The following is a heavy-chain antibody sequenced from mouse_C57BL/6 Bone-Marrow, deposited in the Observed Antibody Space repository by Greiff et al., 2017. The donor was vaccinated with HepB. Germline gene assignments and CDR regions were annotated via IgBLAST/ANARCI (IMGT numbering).Heavy chain of an antibody. V-gene: IGHV5-9-1*02. CDR3: TRGPGSYFDV. CDR2: ISSGGDYI. J-gene: IGHJ1*03. Sequence: EVKLEESGEGLVKPGGSLKLSCAASGFTFSSYAMSWVRQTPEKRLEWVAYISSGGDYIYYADTVKGRFTISRDNARNTLYLQMSSLKSEDTAMYYCTRGPGSYFDVWGTGTTVTVSS. CDR1: GFTFSSYA.